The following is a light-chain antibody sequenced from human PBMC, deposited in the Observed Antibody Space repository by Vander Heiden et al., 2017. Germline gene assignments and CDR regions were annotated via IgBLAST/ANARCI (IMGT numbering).Light chain of an antibody. V-gene: IGLV2-14*03. J-gene: IGLJ1*01. CDR2: DVS. Sequence: QPALTHPASVPGSPGQSITISCTGTSSDIGGYKYVSWYQQHPGNAPKVIIFDVSNRPSGISNRFSGSKSGNTASLTISGLQAEDEADYYCCSYTTSSTLVFGTGTKVTVL. CDR3: CSYTTSSTLV. CDR1: SSDIGGYKY.